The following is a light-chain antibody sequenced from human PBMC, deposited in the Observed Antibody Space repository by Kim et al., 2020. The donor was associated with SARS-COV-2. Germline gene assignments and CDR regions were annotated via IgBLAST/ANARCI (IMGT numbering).Light chain of an antibody. CDR2: GNS. V-gene: IGLV1-40*01. CDR3: QSYDSSLSGSEV. Sequence: VTISCTRSSSNIGAGYDVHWYQQLPGTAPKLLIYGNSNRPSGVPDRFSGSKSGTSASLAITGLQAEDEADYYCQSYDSSLSGSEVFGGGTQLTVL. J-gene: IGLJ3*02. CDR1: SSNIGAGYD.